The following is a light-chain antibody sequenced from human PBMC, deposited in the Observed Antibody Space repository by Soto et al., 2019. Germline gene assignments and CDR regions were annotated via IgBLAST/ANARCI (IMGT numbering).Light chain of an antibody. V-gene: IGKV1-5*03. CDR2: KAS. J-gene: IGKJ2*01. CDR1: QSISSW. Sequence: DIQMTQSPSTLSASVGDRVTITCRASQSISSWLAWYQQKPGKAPKLLIYKASSLESGVPSRFSGSGSGTEFTLTISSLQPDDFATYYCQKYNSYSYTSGQGNKLDIK. CDR3: QKYNSYSYT.